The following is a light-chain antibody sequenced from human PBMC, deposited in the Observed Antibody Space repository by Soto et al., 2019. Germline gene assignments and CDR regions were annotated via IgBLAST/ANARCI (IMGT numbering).Light chain of an antibody. CDR1: QSISAW. Sequence: DIQMTQSPSTLSASVGERVTITCRACQSISAWLAWYQQKPGKAPKLLIYKASNVESGVPSRFSGSGSGTEFTLTLSSLQPDDFATYYCQQYHSYPLTFGQGTRLEIK. J-gene: IGKJ5*01. CDR3: QQYHSYPLT. V-gene: IGKV1-5*03. CDR2: KAS.